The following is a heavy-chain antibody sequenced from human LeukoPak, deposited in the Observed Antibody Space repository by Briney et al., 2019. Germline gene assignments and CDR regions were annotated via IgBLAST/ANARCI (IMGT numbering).Heavy chain of an antibody. Sequence: SVKVSCKASGGTSSSYAISWVRQAPGQGLEWMGRIIPIFGTANYAQKFQGRVTITTDESTSTAYMELSSLRSEDTAVYYCARDRPSGGYCSGGSCSFDCWGQGTLVTVSS. D-gene: IGHD2-15*01. J-gene: IGHJ4*02. CDR1: GGTSSSYA. CDR3: ARDRPSGGYCSGGSCSFDC. CDR2: IIPIFGTA. V-gene: IGHV1-69*05.